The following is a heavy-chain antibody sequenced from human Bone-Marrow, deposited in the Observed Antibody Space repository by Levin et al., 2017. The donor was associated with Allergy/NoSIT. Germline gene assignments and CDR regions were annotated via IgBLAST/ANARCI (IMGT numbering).Heavy chain of an antibody. CDR1: GFTFSSFD. CDR3: ARGYSHYGPYWYFDF. Sequence: GSLRLSCAASGFTFSSFDMNWVRQAPGKGLEWVADISRGGSTTYYADSVKGRFTISRDNAKNSLYLQMNSLRAEDTAIYYCARGYSHYGPYWYFDFWGRGTLVTVSS. J-gene: IGHJ2*01. D-gene: IGHD4-11*01. V-gene: IGHV3-48*03. CDR2: ISRGGSTT.